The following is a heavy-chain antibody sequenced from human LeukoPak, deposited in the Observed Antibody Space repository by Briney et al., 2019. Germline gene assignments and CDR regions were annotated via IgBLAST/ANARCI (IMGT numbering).Heavy chain of an antibody. D-gene: IGHD2-2*01. CDR3: ARDPDCSSTSCYHVGFDY. J-gene: IGHJ4*02. CDR2: IWYDGSNK. CDR1: GFTFSSYG. V-gene: IGHV3-33*01. Sequence: PGGSLRLSCAASGFTFSSYGMHWVRQAPGKGLEWVAVIWYDGSNKYYADSVKGRFTISRDNSKNTLYLQMNSLRAEDTAVYYCARDPDCSSTSCYHVGFDYWGQGTLVTVSS.